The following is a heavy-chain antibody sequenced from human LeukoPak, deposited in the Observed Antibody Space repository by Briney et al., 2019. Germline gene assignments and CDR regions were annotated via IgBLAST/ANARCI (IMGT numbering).Heavy chain of an antibody. V-gene: IGHV4-39*01. CDR2: IYYSGST. Sequence: PSETLSLTCTVSGGSISRSSYYWGWIRQPPGKGLEWIGSIYYSGSTYYNPSLKSRVTISVDTSKNQFSLKLSSVTAADTAVYYCARRIPPYNWFDPWGQGTLVTVSS. CDR3: ARRIPPYNWFDP. D-gene: IGHD2-2*02. J-gene: IGHJ5*02. CDR1: GGSISRSSYY.